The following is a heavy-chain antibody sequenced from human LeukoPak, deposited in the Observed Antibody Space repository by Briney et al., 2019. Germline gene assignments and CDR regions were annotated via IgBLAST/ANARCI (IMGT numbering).Heavy chain of an antibody. CDR1: GFTSNSYG. CDR2: VRSDGGSE. CDR3: AKRVRPWLLLGGIDYYGMDL. V-gene: IGHV3-30*02. J-gene: IGHJ6*02. D-gene: IGHD3-22*01. Sequence: GGSLRLSCAPYGFTSNSYGKNWVRQAPGKGLEWLALVRSDGGSEYYADSVKGRFTISRDNSKNTLYLQMNSLRAEDTAVYYCAKRVRPWLLLGGIDYYGMDLWGQGSTVTVSS.